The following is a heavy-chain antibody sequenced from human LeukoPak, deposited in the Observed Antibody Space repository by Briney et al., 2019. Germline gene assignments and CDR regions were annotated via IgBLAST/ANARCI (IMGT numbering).Heavy chain of an antibody. CDR1: GFTFSDYY. Sequence: GGSLRLSCAASGFTFSDYYMSWIRQAPGKGLEWVSYISSSGINIYYGDFVKGRFTISRDNAKDSLYLQMNSLRAEDTAVYYCARDFRPRDGYDPKAPGWGQGTLVTVSS. CDR3: ARDFRPRDGYDPKAPG. J-gene: IGHJ4*02. V-gene: IGHV3-11*01. CDR2: ISSSGINI. D-gene: IGHD5-24*01.